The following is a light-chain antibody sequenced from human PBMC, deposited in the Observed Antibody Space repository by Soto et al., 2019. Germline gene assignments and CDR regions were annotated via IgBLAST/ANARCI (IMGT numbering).Light chain of an antibody. J-gene: IGLJ2*01. Sequence: QSVLTQPPSASGSAGQSVTISCTGTSSDVGGYNYVSWYQQHPGKAPKLMIYDAYERPSGVPDRFSGSKSGNTASLTVSGLQAEDEADYFCSSYAGSNSVVFGAGTKLTVL. CDR1: SSDVGGYNY. CDR2: DAY. CDR3: SSYAGSNSVV. V-gene: IGLV2-8*01.